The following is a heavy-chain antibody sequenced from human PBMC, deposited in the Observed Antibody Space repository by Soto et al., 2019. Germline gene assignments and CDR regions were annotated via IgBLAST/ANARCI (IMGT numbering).Heavy chain of an antibody. CDR1: GFTFSSYA. J-gene: IGHJ3*02. D-gene: IGHD3-16*01. CDR3: ARPALGEDDAFDI. CDR2: ISYDGSNK. Sequence: GGSLRLSCAASGFTFSSYAMHWVRQAPGKGLEWVAVISYDGSNKYYADFVKGRFTISRDNSKNTLYLQMNSLRAEDTAVYYCARPALGEDDAFDIWGQGTMVTVSS. V-gene: IGHV3-30-3*01.